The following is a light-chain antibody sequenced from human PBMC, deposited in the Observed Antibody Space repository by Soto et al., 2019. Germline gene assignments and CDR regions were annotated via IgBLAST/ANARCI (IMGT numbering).Light chain of an antibody. J-gene: IGLJ1*01. V-gene: IGLV7-43*01. CDR1: TGAVTSGYY. CDR3: LLWYGGAYF. Sequence: VVTQWLSLTVSPGGRVTLTSASSTGAVTSGYYPNWFQQKHGQPHMAMIYSTTKKHSWAPGRFSGSLLGGKAALTLSGVQPEDEAEYYCLLWYGGAYFCGTGTKVTVL. CDR2: STT.